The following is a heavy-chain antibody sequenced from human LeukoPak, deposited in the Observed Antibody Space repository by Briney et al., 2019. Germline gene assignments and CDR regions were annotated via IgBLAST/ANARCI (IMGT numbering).Heavy chain of an antibody. CDR1: GFTFSSYA. CDR3: ARDGNYYDSSGYYCHFDY. D-gene: IGHD3-22*01. CDR2: ISGRGGST. Sequence: GGSLRLSCAASGFTFSSYAMSWVRQAPGKGLEWVSAISGRGGSTYYADSVKGRFTISRDNAKNSLYLQMNSLRAEDTAVYYCARDGNYYDSSGYYCHFDYWGQGTLVTVSS. V-gene: IGHV3-23*01. J-gene: IGHJ4*02.